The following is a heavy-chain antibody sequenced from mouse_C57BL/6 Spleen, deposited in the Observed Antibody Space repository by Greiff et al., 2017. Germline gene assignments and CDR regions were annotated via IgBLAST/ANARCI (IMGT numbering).Heavy chain of an antibody. D-gene: IGHD3-2*02. J-gene: IGHJ2*01. V-gene: IGHV1-61*01. CDR3: ARGDSSGHFDY. CDR2: IYPSDSET. Sequence: VQLQQPGAELVRPGSSVKLSCKASGYTFTSYWMDWVKQRPGQGLEWIGNIYPSDSETHYNQKFKDKATLTVDKSSSTAYMQLSSLTSEDSAVYYCARGDSSGHFDYWGQGTTLTVSS. CDR1: GYTFTSYW.